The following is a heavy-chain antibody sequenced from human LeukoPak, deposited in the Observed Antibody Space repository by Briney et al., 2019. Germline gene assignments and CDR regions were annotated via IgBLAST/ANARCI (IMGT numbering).Heavy chain of an antibody. V-gene: IGHV3-21*04. CDR1: GFTFSSYS. CDR2: ISSSSSYI. CDR3: GYGSGSFFPRYYFDY. Sequence: GGSLRLSCAASGFTFSSYSMNWVRQAPGKGLEWVSSISSSSSYIYYADSVKGRFTISRDNSKNTLYLQLDRLTVDDTAVYYCGYGSGSFFPRYYFDYWGQGALVAVSS. J-gene: IGHJ4*02. D-gene: IGHD3-10*01.